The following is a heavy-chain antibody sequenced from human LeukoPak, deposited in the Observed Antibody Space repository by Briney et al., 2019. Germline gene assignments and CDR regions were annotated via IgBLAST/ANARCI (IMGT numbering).Heavy chain of an antibody. J-gene: IGHJ1*01. CDR1: GFTFRSYW. CDR3: ARAPSEIGGYYPEYFRH. D-gene: IGHD3-22*01. V-gene: IGHV3-74*01. Sequence: GGSLRLSCAASGFTFRSYWMHWVREAPGKGLVWVSRIKSDGSTNYADSVKGRFTISRDNAKNTVSLQMNSLRAEDTGVYYCARAPSEIGGYYPEYFRHWGQGTLVTVSS. CDR2: IKSDGST.